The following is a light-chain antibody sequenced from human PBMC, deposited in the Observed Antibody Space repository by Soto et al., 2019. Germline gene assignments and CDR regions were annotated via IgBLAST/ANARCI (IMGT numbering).Light chain of an antibody. V-gene: IGLV3-21*02. CDR1: NIGYKS. Sequence: SYELTQPPSVSLAPGQTASITCGGDNIGYKSVHWYQLRPGQAPVVVVYDDRDRPSGIPERFSGSSSGDTATLTISRVEAGDEAEYYCQVWDSSSDHYVFGTGTQLTVL. J-gene: IGLJ1*01. CDR2: DDR. CDR3: QVWDSSSDHYV.